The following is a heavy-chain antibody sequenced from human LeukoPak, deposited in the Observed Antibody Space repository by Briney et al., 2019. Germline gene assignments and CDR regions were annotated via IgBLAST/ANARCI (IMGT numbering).Heavy chain of an antibody. CDR3: ATQWFHDAFDI. Sequence: GGSLRLSCAASGFTFSSYAMSWVRQAPGKGLEWVSVIYNGGSTYYADSVKGRFTISRDNSKNTLYLQMNSLRAEDTAVYYCATQWFHDAFDIWGQGTMVTVSS. V-gene: IGHV3-53*01. CDR1: GFTFSSYA. J-gene: IGHJ3*02. CDR2: IYNGGST. D-gene: IGHD3-10*01.